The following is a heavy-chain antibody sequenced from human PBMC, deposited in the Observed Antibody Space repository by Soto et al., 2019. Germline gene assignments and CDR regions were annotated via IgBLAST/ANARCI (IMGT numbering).Heavy chain of an antibody. CDR3: ARGPPIAARPVNYYYGMDV. Sequence: QVQLQQWGAGLLKPSETLSLTCAVYGGSFSGYYGSWIRQPPGKGLEWIGEINHSGSTNYNPSLKSRVTISVDTSKNQFSLKLSSVTAADTAVYYCARGPPIAARPVNYYYGMDVWGQGTTVTVSS. CDR2: INHSGST. J-gene: IGHJ6*02. D-gene: IGHD6-6*01. V-gene: IGHV4-34*01. CDR1: GGSFSGYY.